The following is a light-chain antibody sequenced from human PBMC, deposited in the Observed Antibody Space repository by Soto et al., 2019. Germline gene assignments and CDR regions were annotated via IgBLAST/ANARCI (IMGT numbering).Light chain of an antibody. J-gene: IGKJ1*01. Sequence: DIQMTQSPSSLSASVGDRVTITCRASESIRTYVNWYQQHPGKAPKLLIFGASNSQSGVPSRFGGSGSGTDFTLSISGLQVEDFATYYCQQTHTTPYTLGQGTKVDIK. CDR2: GAS. V-gene: IGKV1-39*01. CDR1: ESIRTY. CDR3: QQTHTTPYT.